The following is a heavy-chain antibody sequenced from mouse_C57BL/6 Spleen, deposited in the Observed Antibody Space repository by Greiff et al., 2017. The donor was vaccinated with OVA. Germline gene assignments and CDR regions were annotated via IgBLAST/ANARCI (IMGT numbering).Heavy chain of an antibody. Sequence: QVQLQQSGAELVKPGASVKLSCKASGYTFTSYWMHWVKQRPGQGLEWIGMIHPNSGSTNYNEKFKSKATLTVDKSSSTAYMQLSSLTSEDYAVDYCARWGLDAMDYWGQGTSVTVSA. CDR1: GYTFTSYW. D-gene: IGHD2-13*01. J-gene: IGHJ4*01. V-gene: IGHV1-64*01. CDR2: IHPNSGST. CDR3: ARWGLDAMDY.